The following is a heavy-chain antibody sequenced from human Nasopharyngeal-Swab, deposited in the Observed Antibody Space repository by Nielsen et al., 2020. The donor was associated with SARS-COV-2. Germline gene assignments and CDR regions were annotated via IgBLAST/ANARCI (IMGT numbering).Heavy chain of an antibody. CDR1: GFTFSSYG. Sequence: GESLKISCAASGFTFSSYGMHWVRQAPGKGLKWVAVISYDGSNKYYADSVKGRFTISRDNSKNTLYLQMNSLRAEDTAVYYCAKLILYCSGGSCSFDYWGQATLVTVSS. D-gene: IGHD2-15*01. CDR2: ISYDGSNK. V-gene: IGHV3-30*18. CDR3: AKLILYCSGGSCSFDY. J-gene: IGHJ4*02.